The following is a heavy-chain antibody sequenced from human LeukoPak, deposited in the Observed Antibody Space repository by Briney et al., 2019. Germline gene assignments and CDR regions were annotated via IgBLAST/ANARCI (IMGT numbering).Heavy chain of an antibody. CDR3: AGEARGSSSDY. V-gene: IGHV5-51*01. CDR2: IYPGDSDT. J-gene: IGHJ4*02. Sequence: GESLKISFKGSGXNFDSHCIGWVRQMPGKGLEWMGIIYPGDSDTRYSPSFRGQVTISADKSISTAYLQWNSLKASDSAMYYCAGEARGSSSDYWGQGTLVTVSS. CDR1: GXNFDSHC. D-gene: IGHD3-10*01.